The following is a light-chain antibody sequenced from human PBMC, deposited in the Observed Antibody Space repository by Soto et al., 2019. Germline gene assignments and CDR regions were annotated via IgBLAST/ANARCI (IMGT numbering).Light chain of an antibody. V-gene: IGLV1-40*01. Sequence: QSVLTQPPSVSGAPGQRVTISCTGSSSNIGAGYDVHWYQQLPGTAPKLLIYGNSNRPSRVPDRFSGSKSGTSASLAITGLQAEDEADYYCQSYDSSLSAHVVFGGGTQLTVL. CDR2: GNS. CDR3: QSYDSSLSAHVV. J-gene: IGLJ2*01. CDR1: SSNIGAGYD.